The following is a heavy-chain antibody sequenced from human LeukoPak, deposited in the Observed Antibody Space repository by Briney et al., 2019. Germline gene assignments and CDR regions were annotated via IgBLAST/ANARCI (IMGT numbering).Heavy chain of an antibody. J-gene: IGHJ4*02. CDR2: ISSSGLSI. D-gene: IGHD6-19*01. CDR1: GFIFSNYE. Sequence: GGSPRLSCAASGFIFSNYEMNWVRQAPGKGLEWVSFISSSGLSIYYADSVKGRFTISRDNSKNTLYLQMNSLRAEDTGVYYCAKDLSSGSRRAYWGQGTLVTVSS. CDR3: AKDLSSGSRRAY. V-gene: IGHV3-48*03.